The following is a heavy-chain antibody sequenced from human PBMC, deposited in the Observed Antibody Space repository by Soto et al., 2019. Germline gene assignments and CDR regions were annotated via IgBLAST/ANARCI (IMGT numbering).Heavy chain of an antibody. Sequence: VQLLESGGGLVQPGGSLRLSCAASGFTFSSYAMSWVRQAPGKGLEWVSAISGSGGSTYYADSVKGRFTISRDNSKNTLYLQMNSLRAEDTAVYYCAKRNIVVVVAATPGYFDYWGQGTLVTVSS. CDR3: AKRNIVVVVAATPGYFDY. CDR1: GFTFSSYA. CDR2: ISGSGGST. V-gene: IGHV3-23*01. D-gene: IGHD2-15*01. J-gene: IGHJ4*02.